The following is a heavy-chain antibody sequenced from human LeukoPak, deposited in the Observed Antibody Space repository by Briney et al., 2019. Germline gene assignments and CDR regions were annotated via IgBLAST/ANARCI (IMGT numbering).Heavy chain of an antibody. Sequence: PGGSLRLSCAASGFTVSSNYMSWVRQAPGKGLEWVSVIYSGGSTYYADSVKGRFTISRDNSKNTLYLQMNSLRAEDTAVYYCARSTDSGWYGPPFDYWGQGTLVTVSS. D-gene: IGHD6-19*01. V-gene: IGHV3-53*01. CDR2: IYSGGST. J-gene: IGHJ4*02. CDR1: GFTVSSNY. CDR3: ARSTDSGWYGPPFDY.